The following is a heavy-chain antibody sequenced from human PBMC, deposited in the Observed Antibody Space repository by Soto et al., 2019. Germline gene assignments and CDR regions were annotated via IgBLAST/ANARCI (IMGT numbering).Heavy chain of an antibody. CDR3: ARIASAGRGWDV. CDR1: GFTFSSYW. Sequence: EVQLVESGGGLVQPGGSLRLSCAASGFTFSSYWMSWVREAPVKGLVWVCNIKQDGSGKNYADFMEGRFTISRDNAENSLYLQMNSLRAEDTAVYYCARIASAGRGWDVWGQGTTVVVSS. J-gene: IGHJ6*02. D-gene: IGHD6-13*01. CDR2: IKQDGSGK. V-gene: IGHV3-7*01.